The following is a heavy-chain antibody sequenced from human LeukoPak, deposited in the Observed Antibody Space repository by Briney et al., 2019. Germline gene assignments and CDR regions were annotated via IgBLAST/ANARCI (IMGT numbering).Heavy chain of an antibody. CDR2: IYYSGST. J-gene: IGHJ6*02. CDR1: GGSISSGDYY. CDR3: ASPGVKRRVGADYYYGMDV. D-gene: IGHD1-26*01. Sequence: SQTLSLTCTVSGGSISSGDYYWSWIRQPPGKGLEWIGYIYYSGSTYYNPSLKSRVTISVDTSKNQFSLKLSSVTAADTAVYYCASPGVKRRVGADYYYGMDVWGQGTTVTVSS. V-gene: IGHV4-30-4*01.